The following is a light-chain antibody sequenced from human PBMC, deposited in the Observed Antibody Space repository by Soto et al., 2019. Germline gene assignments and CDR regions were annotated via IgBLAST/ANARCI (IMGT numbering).Light chain of an antibody. Sequence: QSALTQPPSASGSPGQSVTISCTGTSSDVGGYNYVSWYQQHPGKAPKLMIFEVSKRPSGVPYRFSGSKSGDTASLTVSGLQAGDEADYYCSSYAGSNNYVFGAGTKLTVL. J-gene: IGLJ1*01. CDR3: SSYAGSNNYV. CDR2: EVS. CDR1: SSDVGGYNY. V-gene: IGLV2-8*01.